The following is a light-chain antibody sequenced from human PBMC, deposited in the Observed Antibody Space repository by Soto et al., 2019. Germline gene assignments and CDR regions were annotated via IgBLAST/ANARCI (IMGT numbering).Light chain of an antibody. Sequence: QSVLTQPPSTSGTPGQRVTISCSGSSSNIGRNTVNWYQQLPGTAPKVLIYSNNQRPSGVPDRFSGSKSGTSASLAISGLQSEDEADYYCAAWDDSLSGVIFGGGTKVTVL. CDR1: SSNIGRNT. V-gene: IGLV1-44*01. J-gene: IGLJ2*01. CDR3: AAWDDSLSGVI. CDR2: SNN.